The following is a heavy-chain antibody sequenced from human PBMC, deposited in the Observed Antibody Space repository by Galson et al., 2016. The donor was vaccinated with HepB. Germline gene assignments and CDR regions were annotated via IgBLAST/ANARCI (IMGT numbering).Heavy chain of an antibody. V-gene: IGHV3-74*01. CDR3: ARAAGDYGNDRFPNFDY. CDR2: INSDGSST. Sequence: SLRLSCAASGFTFRSYWMHWVRQAPGKGLVWVSRINSDGSSTSYADSVKGRFTISRDNSKNTLFLQMNSLRDEDTAVYFCARAAGDYGNDRFPNFDYWGQGTLVTVSS. CDR1: GFTFRSYW. D-gene: IGHD4-17*01. J-gene: IGHJ4*02.